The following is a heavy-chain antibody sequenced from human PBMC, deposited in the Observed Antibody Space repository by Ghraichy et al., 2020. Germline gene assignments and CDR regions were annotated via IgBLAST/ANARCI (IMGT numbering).Heavy chain of an antibody. CDR3: ARFSSGW. CDR1: AFTFSSYW. CDR2: IRQDGSEK. J-gene: IGHJ4*02. V-gene: IGHV3-7*01. Sequence: GGSLRLSCVASAFTFSSYWMRWVRQPPGKGLEWVANIRQDGSEKYYVDSVKGRFTISRDNAKHSLFLQMNSLSAEDTALYYGARFSSGWWGQGTLVTVSS. D-gene: IGHD6-19*01.